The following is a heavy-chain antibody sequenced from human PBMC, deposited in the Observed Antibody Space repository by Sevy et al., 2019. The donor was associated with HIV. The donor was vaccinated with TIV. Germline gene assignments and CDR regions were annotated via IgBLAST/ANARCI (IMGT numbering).Heavy chain of an antibody. CDR2: IYTSGSP. Sequence: SETLSLTCTVSGDSIRSGSYYWSWFRQPAGKGLEWIGRIYTSGSPKYNPSLESRVTISADTSKNQFSLELSSVTAADTDIYYCARDKRFFNDAFDVWGQGTMVTVSS. V-gene: IGHV4-61*02. D-gene: IGHD3-10*01. J-gene: IGHJ3*01. CDR3: ARDKRFFNDAFDV. CDR1: GDSIRSGSYY.